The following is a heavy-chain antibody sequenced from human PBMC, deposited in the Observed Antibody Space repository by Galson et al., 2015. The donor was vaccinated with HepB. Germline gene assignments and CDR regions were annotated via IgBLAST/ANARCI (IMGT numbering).Heavy chain of an antibody. CDR2: IIPIFGTA. CDR1: GGTFSSYA. CDR3: ARDGGGAPGAFDI. J-gene: IGHJ3*02. Sequence: SVKVSCKASGGTFSSYAISWVRQAPGQGLEWMGGIIPIFGTANYAQKFQGRVTITADESTSTAYMELSSLRSEDTAVYYCARDGGGAPGAFDIWGQGTMVTVSS. V-gene: IGHV1-69*13. D-gene: IGHD3-16*01.